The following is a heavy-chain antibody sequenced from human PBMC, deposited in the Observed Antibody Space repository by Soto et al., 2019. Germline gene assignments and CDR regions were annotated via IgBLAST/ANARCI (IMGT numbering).Heavy chain of an antibody. CDR2: IDPSDSYT. V-gene: IGHV5-10-1*01. J-gene: IGHJ6*02. CDR3: ARSTCCSGGSCPGGMDV. Sequence: SGYSFTSYWISWVRQMPGKGLEWMGRIDPSDSYTNYSPSFQGHVTISADKSISTAYLQWSSLKASDTAMYYCARSTCCSGGSCPGGMDVWGQGTTVTVSS. CDR1: GYSFTSYW. D-gene: IGHD2-15*01.